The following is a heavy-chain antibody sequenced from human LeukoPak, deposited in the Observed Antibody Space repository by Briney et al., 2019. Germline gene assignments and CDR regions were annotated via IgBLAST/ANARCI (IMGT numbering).Heavy chain of an antibody. J-gene: IGHJ6*03. CDR2: ISAYNGNT. CDR3: ARAGCSGGSCYNYYYYYMDV. Sequence: ASVKVSCKASGYTFTSYGISWVRQAPGQGLEWMGWISAYNGNTNYAQKLQGRVTMTTDTSTSTAYMELRSLRSDDTAVYYCARAGCSGGSCYNYYYYYMDVWGKGTTVTISS. V-gene: IGHV1-18*01. D-gene: IGHD2-15*01. CDR1: GYTFTSYG.